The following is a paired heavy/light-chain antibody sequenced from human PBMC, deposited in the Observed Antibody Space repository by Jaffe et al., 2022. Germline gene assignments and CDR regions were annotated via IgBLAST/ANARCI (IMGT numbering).Light chain of an antibody. Sequence: DIQMTQSPSSLSASVGDRVTITCRASQNINTYLNWYQQKPGKAPNLLIYAASTLQTGVPSRFSGSGSGTDFTLTISSLQPDDFAAYYCQQSSSYPITFGQGTRLEIK. J-gene: IGKJ5*01. CDR1: QNINTY. CDR2: AAS. CDR3: QQSSSYPIT. V-gene: IGKV1-39*01.
Heavy chain of an antibody. J-gene: IGHJ4*02. CDR1: EFTISGYW. CDR3: SNIRFYGRSWYYDY. Sequence: EVRLVESGGGLVQPGGSLRLSCAASEFTISGYWMGWVRQAPGKGLEWVANIKPDGSYTSYVDSVKGRFTISRDNAKNSLDLQMNSLRAEDTAVYHCSNIRFYGRSWYYDYWGQGTLVTVSS. V-gene: IGHV3-7*01. CDR2: IKPDGSYT. D-gene: IGHD3-16*01.